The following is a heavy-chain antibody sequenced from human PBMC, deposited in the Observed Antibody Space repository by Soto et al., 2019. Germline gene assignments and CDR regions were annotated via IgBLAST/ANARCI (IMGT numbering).Heavy chain of an antibody. Sequence: GSLRLSCGASGFTFSNYYMSWIRQAPGKGLEWVSYISSTGRTIYYADSVKGRFTVSRDNAQNSLSLKLNSLRVEDTAVYYCARSYSSGWEFDYWGQGTQVTVSS. CDR3: ARSYSSGWEFDY. D-gene: IGHD6-19*01. CDR2: ISSTGRTI. J-gene: IGHJ4*02. CDR1: GFTFSNYY. V-gene: IGHV3-11*01.